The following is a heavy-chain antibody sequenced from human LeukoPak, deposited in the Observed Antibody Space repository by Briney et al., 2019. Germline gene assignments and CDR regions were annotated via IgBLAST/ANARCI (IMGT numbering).Heavy chain of an antibody. CDR2: ISSSGSTI. CDR1: GFTFSDYY. V-gene: IGHV3-11*04. Sequence: GGSLRLSCAASGFTFSDYYMSWIRQAPGKGLEWVSYISSSGSTIYYADSVKGRFTISRDNSKNTLYLQMNSLRAEDTAVYYCAGGGTPYYFDYWGQGTLVTVSS. CDR3: AGGGTPYYFDY. J-gene: IGHJ4*02. D-gene: IGHD2-15*01.